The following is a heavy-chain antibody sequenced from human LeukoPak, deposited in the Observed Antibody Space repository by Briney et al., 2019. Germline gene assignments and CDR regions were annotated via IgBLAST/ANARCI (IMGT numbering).Heavy chain of an antibody. D-gene: IGHD1-20*01. Sequence: ASVKVSCKASGYTFTCYYMHWVRQAPGQGLEWMGWINPNSGGTNYAQKFQGRVTMTRDTSTSTAYMELRSLRFDDTAVYYCARDWTVSSYNWNDLGYWGQGTLVTVSS. CDR2: INPNSGGT. CDR1: GYTFTCYY. V-gene: IGHV1-2*02. J-gene: IGHJ4*02. CDR3: ARDWTVSSYNWNDLGY.